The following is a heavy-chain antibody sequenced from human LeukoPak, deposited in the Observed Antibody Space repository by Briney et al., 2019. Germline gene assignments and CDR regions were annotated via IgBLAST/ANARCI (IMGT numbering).Heavy chain of an antibody. D-gene: IGHD3-3*01. CDR2: ISYDGSNK. Sequence: QSGGSLRLSCAASGFSFSSYPMHWVRQAPGKGLEWVSIISYDGSNKYYADSVKGRFTISRDNSKNTLYLQMNSLRVEDTAVYYCARGITIFGVAEHFQHWGQGTLVTVSS. V-gene: IGHV3-30-3*01. CDR3: ARGITIFGVAEHFQH. CDR1: GFSFSSYP. J-gene: IGHJ1*01.